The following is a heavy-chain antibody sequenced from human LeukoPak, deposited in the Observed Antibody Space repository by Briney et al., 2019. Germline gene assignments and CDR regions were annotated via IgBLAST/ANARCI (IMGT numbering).Heavy chain of an antibody. CDR1: GFTFSSYG. CDR2: IWYDGSNK. D-gene: IGHD3-3*01. V-gene: IGHV3-33*01. J-gene: IGHJ5*02. CDR3: ARGRGPGVVTIFGVVTPSWFDP. Sequence: GRSLRLSCAASGFTFSSYGMNWVRQAPGKGLEWVAVIWYDGSNKYYADSVKGRFTTSRDNSKNTLYLQMNSLRSEDTAVYYCARGRGPGVVTIFGVVTPSWFDPWGQGTLVTVSS.